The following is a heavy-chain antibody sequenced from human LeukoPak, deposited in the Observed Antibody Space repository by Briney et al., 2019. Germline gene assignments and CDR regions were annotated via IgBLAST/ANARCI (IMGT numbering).Heavy chain of an antibody. J-gene: IGHJ4*02. V-gene: IGHV1-18*01. CDR1: GYTFTSYG. D-gene: IGHD7-27*01. CDR3: ARGLTGDESWAAGGVLDY. CDR2: ISAYNGNT. Sequence: GASVKVSCKASGYTFTSYGISWVRQAPGQGLEWMGWISAYNGNTNYAQKLQGRVTMTTDTSTSTAYVELRSLRSDDTAVYYCARGLTGDESWAAGGVLDYWGQGTLVTVSS.